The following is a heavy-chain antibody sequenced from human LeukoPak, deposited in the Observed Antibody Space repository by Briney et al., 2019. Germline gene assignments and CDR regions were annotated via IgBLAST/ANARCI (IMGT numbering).Heavy chain of an antibody. CDR3: ARRARYDLWSATEFYFDF. CDR1: GGSISSSSYY. J-gene: IGHJ4*02. V-gene: IGHV4-39*01. Sequence: SETLSLTCTVSGGSISSSSYYWGWIRQPPGKGLEWIGCIYYSGSTYYNPSLMTRVTISVDSSQNQFSLKVNSVTAADTAVYYCARRARYDLWSATEFYFDFWGQGALVTVSS. CDR2: IYYSGST. D-gene: IGHD3-3*01.